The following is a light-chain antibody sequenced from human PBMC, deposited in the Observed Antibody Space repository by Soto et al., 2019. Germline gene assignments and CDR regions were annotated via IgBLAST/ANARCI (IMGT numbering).Light chain of an antibody. CDR1: SSNIGNNY. CDR3: GAWDSSLSVEV. CDR2: VND. Sequence: QSVLTQPPSVSAAPGQKVTISCSGSSSNIGNNYVSWYQQLPGTAPKLLIYVNDKRPSGIPDRFSGSKSGTSATLGITGLQTGDEADYYCGAWDSSLSVEVFGTGTNVTVL. J-gene: IGLJ1*01. V-gene: IGLV1-51*01.